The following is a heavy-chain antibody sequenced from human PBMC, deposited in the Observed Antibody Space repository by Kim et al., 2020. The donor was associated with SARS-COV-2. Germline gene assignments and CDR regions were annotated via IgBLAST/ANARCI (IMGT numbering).Heavy chain of an antibody. CDR1: GYTFTSYY. CDR2: INPSGGST. D-gene: IGHD6-6*01. CDR3: ARGSSSSSRGDY. Sequence: ASVKVSCKASGYTFTSYYMHWVRQAPGQGLEWMGIINPSGGSTSYAQKCQGRDTMTRYTSTSTVYMELSRLRSEDTAVYYCARGSSSSSRGDYWGQGTLVTVSS. J-gene: IGHJ4*02. V-gene: IGHV1-46*01.